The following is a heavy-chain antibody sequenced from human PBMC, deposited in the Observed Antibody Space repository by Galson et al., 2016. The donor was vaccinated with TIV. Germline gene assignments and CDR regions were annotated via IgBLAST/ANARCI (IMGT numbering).Heavy chain of an antibody. CDR1: GFTFSSYE. J-gene: IGHJ4*02. CDR2: IIDSGSST. Sequence: SLRLSCAASGFTFSSYEMNWVRQAPGKGLEWASYIIDSGSSTYYADSVKGRFTISRDNAKNSVYLQMNSLRAEDTAVYYCARGRGYCDTTSCYVDYWGQGTLVTVSS. CDR3: ARGRGYCDTTSCYVDY. D-gene: IGHD2-2*01. V-gene: IGHV3-48*03.